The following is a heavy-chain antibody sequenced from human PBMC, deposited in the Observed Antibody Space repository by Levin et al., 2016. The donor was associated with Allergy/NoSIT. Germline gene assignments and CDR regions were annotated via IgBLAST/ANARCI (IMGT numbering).Heavy chain of an antibody. CDR3: AKDLLVRENGWFDP. CDR1: GGSISGSNYF. V-gene: IGHV4-61*02. Sequence: SETLSLTCTVSGGSISGSNYFWSWIRQPAGEGLEWIGRIYTSGSTNYNPSLKSRVSISVDTFKNQFSLILTSVTAADTAVYYCAKDLLVRENGWFDPWGQGTLVTVSS. D-gene: IGHD3-10*01. J-gene: IGHJ5*02. CDR2: IYTSGST.